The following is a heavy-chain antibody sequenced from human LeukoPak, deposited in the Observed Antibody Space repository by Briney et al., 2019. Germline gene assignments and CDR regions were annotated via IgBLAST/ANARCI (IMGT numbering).Heavy chain of an antibody. CDR2: IYYSGST. CDR1: GDSISSGDYY. V-gene: IGHV4-31*03. CDR3: ARVREATIAPFFDY. J-gene: IGHJ4*02. D-gene: IGHD6-13*01. Sequence: SQTLSLTCTVSGDSISSGDYYWTWIRQHPGKCLEWVGCIYYSGSTYYNLSLKSRVIISADTSENHFSLKLSSVTAADTAVYYCARVREATIAPFFDYWGQGILVTVSS.